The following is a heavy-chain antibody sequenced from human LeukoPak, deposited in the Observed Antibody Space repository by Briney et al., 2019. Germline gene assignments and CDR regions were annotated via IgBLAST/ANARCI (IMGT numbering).Heavy chain of an antibody. V-gene: IGHV4-4*07. J-gene: IGHJ6*03. CDR1: GGSINNY. CDR2: IYTSGTT. Sequence: PSETLSLTCTVSGGSINNYWSWIRQPAGKGLEWIGRIYTSGTTNYNPSLKSRVTMSVDTSKKQFSLKLSSVTAADTAVYYCARAGDFWSGYPSRNYVDVWGKGTTVTVSS. D-gene: IGHD3-3*01. CDR3: ARAGDFWSGYPSRNYVDV.